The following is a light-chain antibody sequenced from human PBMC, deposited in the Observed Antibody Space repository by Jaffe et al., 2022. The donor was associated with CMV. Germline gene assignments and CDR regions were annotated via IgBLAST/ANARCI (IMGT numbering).Light chain of an antibody. V-gene: IGLV2-8*01. CDR2: EVT. J-gene: IGLJ1*01. Sequence: QSALTQPPSASGSPGQSVTISCTGTSSDVGGFDYVSWYQQHPGKAPKLMIYEVTKRPSGVPDRFSGSKSGNTASLTVSGLQAEDEADYYCSSYAVSNTPYVFGTGTKVTVL. CDR1: SSDVGGFDY. CDR3: SSYAVSNTPYV.